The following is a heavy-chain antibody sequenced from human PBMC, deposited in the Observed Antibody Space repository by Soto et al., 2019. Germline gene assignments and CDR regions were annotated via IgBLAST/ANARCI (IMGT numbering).Heavy chain of an antibody. CDR2: INSDGSST. D-gene: IGHD4-4*01. CDR1: GFTFSPYW. V-gene: IGHV3-74*03. CDR3: ARERALTGNAVKGMDV. J-gene: IGHJ6*02. Sequence: EVQLVESGGGLVQPGGSLRLSCAASGFTFSPYWMHWVRQAPGMGLEWVSHINSDGSSTKYADSAKGRFTISRDNAKNTLYLQMNSLRAEDTAVYYCARERALTGNAVKGMDVWGQETTVSVSS.